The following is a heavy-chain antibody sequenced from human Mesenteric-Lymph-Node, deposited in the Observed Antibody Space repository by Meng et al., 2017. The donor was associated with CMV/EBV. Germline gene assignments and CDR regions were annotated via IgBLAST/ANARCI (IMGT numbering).Heavy chain of an antibody. CDR3: ARYSSSSSYYGLDV. Sequence: LRLSCTVSGGSISSYYWSWIRQPPGKGLEWIGYIYYSGSTNYNPSLKSRVTISVDTSKNQFSLNLSSVTAADTAVYYCARYSSSSSYYGLDVWGQGTTVTVSS. J-gene: IGHJ6*02. CDR1: GGSISSYY. D-gene: IGHD6-6*01. V-gene: IGHV4-59*01. CDR2: IYYSGST.